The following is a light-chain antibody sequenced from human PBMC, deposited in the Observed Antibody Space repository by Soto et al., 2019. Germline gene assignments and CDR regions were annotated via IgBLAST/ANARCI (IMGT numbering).Light chain of an antibody. CDR1: GSNIGSYY. J-gene: IGLJ1*01. CDR3: ATWDDSRGANYV. V-gene: IGLV1-47*01. CDR2: RSN. Sequence: QSVLTQPPSASGTPGQRVTISCSGSGSNIGSYYVYWYQQLPGTAPKLLIYRSNQRPSGVPDRFSGSKSGTSASLAISGLRSEDEADYYCATWDDSRGANYVFGTGTKVTVL.